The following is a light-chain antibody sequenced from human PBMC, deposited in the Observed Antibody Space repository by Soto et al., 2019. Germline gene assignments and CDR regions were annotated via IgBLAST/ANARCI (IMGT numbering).Light chain of an antibody. CDR3: QQYNTYSYT. J-gene: IGKJ2*01. V-gene: IGKV1-5*01. CDR2: DAS. CDR1: QSISNW. Sequence: DIQMTQSPSTLSASVGDRVTITCRASQSISNWLAWYQQRPGEAPKLLMYDASTLENWVPSRFSGSGSGTDFTLTISGLRPDDFAAYYCQQYNTYSYTFGPGTKLEIK.